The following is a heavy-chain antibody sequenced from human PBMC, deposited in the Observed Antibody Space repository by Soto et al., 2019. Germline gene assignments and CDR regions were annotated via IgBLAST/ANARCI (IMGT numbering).Heavy chain of an antibody. Sequence: ASGKVSCKASGYTFTGYYMHWVRQAPGQGLEWMGWINPNSGGTNYAQKFQGWVTMTRDTSISTAYMELSRLRFDVTAVYYCARAQGTTVTTWCAFDIWGQGTMLTVSS. CDR2: INPNSGGT. V-gene: IGHV1-2*04. D-gene: IGHD4-17*01. J-gene: IGHJ3*02. CDR3: ARAQGTTVTTWCAFDI. CDR1: GYTFTGYY.